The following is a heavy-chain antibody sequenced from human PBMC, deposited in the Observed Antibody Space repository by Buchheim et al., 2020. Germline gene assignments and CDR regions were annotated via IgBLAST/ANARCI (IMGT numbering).Heavy chain of an antibody. Sequence: QMQLQESGPGLVKPLQTLSLTCTVSGGSINRGGYYWSWIRQHSVRGLEWIGYIYYTGATYYSTSLKSRVSISVDISKNPFSLRVNSGTGADTAVYFCARDGYNNFGEYFAMDVWGQGT. J-gene: IGHJ6*02. D-gene: IGHD4-11*01. V-gene: IGHV4-31*03. CDR2: IYYTGAT. CDR1: GGSINRGGYY. CDR3: ARDGYNNFGEYFAMDV.